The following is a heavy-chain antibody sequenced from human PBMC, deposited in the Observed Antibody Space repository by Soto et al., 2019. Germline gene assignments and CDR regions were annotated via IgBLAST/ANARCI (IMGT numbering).Heavy chain of an antibody. CDR1: GFTFSSYS. D-gene: IGHD6-6*01. Sequence: GGSLRLSCAASGFTFSSYSMNWVRQAPGKGLEWVSSISSSSSYIYYADSVKGRFTISRDNAKNSLYLQMNSLRAEDTAVYYCARDPTRIAARLDGLVWFDPWAQGTLVTVSS. V-gene: IGHV3-21*01. CDR3: ARDPTRIAARLDGLVWFDP. J-gene: IGHJ5*02. CDR2: ISSSSSYI.